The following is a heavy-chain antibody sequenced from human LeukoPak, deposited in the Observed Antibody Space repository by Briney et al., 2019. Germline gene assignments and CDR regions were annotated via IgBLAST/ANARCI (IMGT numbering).Heavy chain of an antibody. D-gene: IGHD1-26*01. CDR3: ATRRVGATEEELDY. CDR2: ISYDGSNK. CDR1: GFTFGSYG. Sequence: GRSLRLSCAASGFTFGSYGMHWVRQAPGKGLEWVAVISYDGSNKYYADSVKGRFTISRDNSKNTLYLQMNSLRAEDTAVYYCATRRVGATEEELDYWGQGTLVTVSS. V-gene: IGHV3-30*03. J-gene: IGHJ4*02.